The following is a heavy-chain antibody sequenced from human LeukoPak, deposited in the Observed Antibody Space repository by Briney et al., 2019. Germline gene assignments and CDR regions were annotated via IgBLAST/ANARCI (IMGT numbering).Heavy chain of an antibody. CDR1: GFTFSSFS. V-gene: IGHV3-23*01. CDR3: AKKGYDHSGTSSYYLDS. CDR2: LGPSGTTT. D-gene: IGHD3-10*01. Sequence: GGSLRLSCAASGFTFSSFSMNWVRQAPGKGLEWVSTLGPSGTTTTYADSVRGRFTISRDNSKNTLYLQMNSLRVEDTAVYYCAKKGYDHSGTSSYYLDSWGQGTLVTVSS. J-gene: IGHJ4*02.